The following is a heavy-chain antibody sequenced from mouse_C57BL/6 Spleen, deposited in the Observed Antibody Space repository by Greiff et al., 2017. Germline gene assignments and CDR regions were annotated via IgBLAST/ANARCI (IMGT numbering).Heavy chain of an antibody. CDR3: AMLTDGYFDY. V-gene: IGHV5-6*01. Sequence: EVMLVESGGDLVKPGGSLKLSCAASGFTFSSYGMSWVRQTPDKRLEWVATISSGGSYTYYPDSVKGRFTISSDNAKNTLYLQMSSLKSEDTAMYYCAMLTDGYFDYWGQGTTLTVSS. CDR1: GFTFSSYG. CDR2: ISSGGSYT. J-gene: IGHJ2*01.